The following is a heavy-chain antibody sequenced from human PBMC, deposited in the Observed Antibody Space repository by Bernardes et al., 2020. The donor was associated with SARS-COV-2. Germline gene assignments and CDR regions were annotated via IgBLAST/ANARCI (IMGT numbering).Heavy chain of an antibody. CDR2: ISGSDDNT. CDR1: GFTFSSYA. Sequence: GSLRLSCAASGFTFSSYAMGWVRQAPGQGLEWVSAISGSDDNTYYADSVKGRFTISRDNSKNTLYLQMNSLRAEDTAVYYCARREGQQLGRNDAFDIWGQGTMVTVSS. CDR3: ARREGQQLGRNDAFDI. V-gene: IGHV3-23*01. D-gene: IGHD6-13*01. J-gene: IGHJ3*02.